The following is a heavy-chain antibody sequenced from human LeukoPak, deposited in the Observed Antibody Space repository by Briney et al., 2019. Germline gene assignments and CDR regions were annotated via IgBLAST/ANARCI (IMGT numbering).Heavy chain of an antibody. CDR3: AKEGMIRGVIDY. CDR2: VHTSGST. CDR1: RASISPYY. V-gene: IGHV4-4*07. D-gene: IGHD3-10*01. Sequence: SETLSLTCTVSRASISPYYWTWIRQPAGKGLEWIGHVHTSGSTNYNPSFKSRVTMSIDTSTNQFSLKLNSLTAADTAVYYCAKEGMIRGVIDYWGQGALVTVSS. J-gene: IGHJ4*02.